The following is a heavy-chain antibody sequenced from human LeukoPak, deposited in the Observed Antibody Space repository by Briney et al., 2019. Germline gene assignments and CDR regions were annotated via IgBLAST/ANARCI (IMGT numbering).Heavy chain of an antibody. CDR3: ARVGFYYYGSGSHFDY. J-gene: IGHJ4*02. CDR2: INHSGST. Sequence: KPSETLSLTCAVYGGSFSGYYWSWNRQPPGKGLEWIGEINHSGSTNYNPSLKSRVTISVDTSKNQFSLKLSSVTAADTAVYYCARVGFYYYGSGSHFDYWGQGTLVTVSS. D-gene: IGHD3-10*01. V-gene: IGHV4-34*01. CDR1: GGSFSGYY.